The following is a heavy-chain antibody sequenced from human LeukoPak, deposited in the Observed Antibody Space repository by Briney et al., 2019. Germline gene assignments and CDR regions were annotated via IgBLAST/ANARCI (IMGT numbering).Heavy chain of an antibody. D-gene: IGHD6-13*01. V-gene: IGHV4-39*07. Sequence: PSETLSLTCTVSGGSISSSSYYWGWIRQPPGKGLEWIGSIYYSGSTYYNPSLKSRVTISVDTSKNQFSLKLSSVTAADTAVYYCAREGIAAKNRGFDPWGQGTLVTVSS. CDR2: IYYSGST. J-gene: IGHJ5*02. CDR3: AREGIAAKNRGFDP. CDR1: GGSISSSSYY.